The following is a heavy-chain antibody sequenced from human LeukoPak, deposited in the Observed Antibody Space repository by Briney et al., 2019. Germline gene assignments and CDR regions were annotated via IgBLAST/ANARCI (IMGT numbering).Heavy chain of an antibody. CDR1: GFTFDDYA. J-gene: IGHJ4*02. D-gene: IGHD6-19*01. CDR2: ISWNSGSI. V-gene: IGHV3-9*01. Sequence: GRTLRLSCAASGFTFDDYAMHWVRQAPGKGLEWVSGISWNSGSIGYADSAKGRFTISRDNAKNSLYLQMNSLRAEDTALYYCAKDAEAVASYFDYWGQGTLVTVSS. CDR3: AKDAEAVASYFDY.